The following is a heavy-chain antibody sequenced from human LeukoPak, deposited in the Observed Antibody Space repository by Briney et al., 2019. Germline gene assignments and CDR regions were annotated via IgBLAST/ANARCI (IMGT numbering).Heavy chain of an antibody. CDR2: ISAYNGNT. V-gene: IGHV1-18*01. CDR3: AREYYYDSSGYFDY. CDR1: GYTFTSYG. Sequence: ASVTVSCTASGYTFTSYGISWVRQAPGQGLEWMGWISAYNGNTNYAQKLQGRVTMTTDTSTSTAYMELRSLRSDDTAVYYCAREYYYDSSGYFDYWGQGTLVTVSS. J-gene: IGHJ4*02. D-gene: IGHD3-22*01.